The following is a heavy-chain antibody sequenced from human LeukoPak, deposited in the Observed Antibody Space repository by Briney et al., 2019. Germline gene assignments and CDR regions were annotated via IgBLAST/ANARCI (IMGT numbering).Heavy chain of an antibody. Sequence: GASVKVSCKTSGYTFTSHGIIWVRQAPGQGLEWMGWFNTYNGNTNHAQNFQDRVTMTTDTSTTTAYMELRSLRSDDTAVYYCARRSTGDFWGQGTLVIVSS. V-gene: IGHV1-18*01. CDR2: FNTYNGNT. J-gene: IGHJ4*02. CDR1: GYTFTSHG. CDR3: ARRSTGDF.